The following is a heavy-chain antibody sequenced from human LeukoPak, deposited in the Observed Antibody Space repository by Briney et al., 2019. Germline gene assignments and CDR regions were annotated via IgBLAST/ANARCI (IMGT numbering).Heavy chain of an antibody. D-gene: IGHD6-19*01. Sequence: GSLRLSCAASEFTFINYVMNWVRQAPGKGLEWVSSIRQSGDITYYADSVKGRFTISRDNSKNTLSLQMNSLRAEDTAVYYCARDYPSGWYFYFDYWGQGTLVTVSS. CDR1: EFTFINYV. J-gene: IGHJ4*02. V-gene: IGHV3-23*01. CDR3: ARDYPSGWYFYFDY. CDR2: IRQSGDIT.